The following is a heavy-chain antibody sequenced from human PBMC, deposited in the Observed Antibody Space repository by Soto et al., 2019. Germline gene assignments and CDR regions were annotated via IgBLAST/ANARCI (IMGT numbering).Heavy chain of an antibody. D-gene: IGHD6-19*01. CDR1: GFTFSSYW. V-gene: IGHV3-7*01. Sequence: GGSLRLSCAASGFTFSSYWMSWVRQAPGKGLEWVANIKQDGSERYYVDSVKGRFTISRDNAKNSLYLQMNSLRAEDTAVYYCARETSFSPYSSGWSTYWGQGTLVTVSS. CDR2: IKQDGSER. J-gene: IGHJ4*02. CDR3: ARETSFSPYSSGWSTY.